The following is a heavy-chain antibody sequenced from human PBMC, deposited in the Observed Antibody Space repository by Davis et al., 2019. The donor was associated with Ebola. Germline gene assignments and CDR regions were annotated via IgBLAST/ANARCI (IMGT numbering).Heavy chain of an antibody. CDR3: ARDFLWFDY. CDR2: FNPEDGES. J-gene: IGHJ4*02. V-gene: IGHV1-46*03. Sequence: AASVKVSCKASGGTFSSYTISWVRQAPGIGLEWMGNFNPEDGESIYAQKFQGRVTMTRDTSTSTVYMELSSLRSEDTAVYYCARDFLWFDYWGQGTLVTVSS. CDR1: GGTFSSYT. D-gene: IGHD2/OR15-2a*01.